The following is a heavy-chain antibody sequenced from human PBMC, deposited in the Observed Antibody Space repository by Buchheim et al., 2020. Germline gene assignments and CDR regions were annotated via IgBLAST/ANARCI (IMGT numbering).Heavy chain of an antibody. CDR1: GGSFSGYY. CDR2: INHSGST. V-gene: IGHV4-34*01. Sequence: QVQLQQWGAGLLKPSETLSLTCAVYGGSFSGYYWSWIRQPPGKGLEWIGEINHSGSTNYNPSLKHRVTITVDTSKIQFSLKLSSVTAADTAVYYCARRSKRAWFDPWGQGTL. J-gene: IGHJ5*02. CDR3: ARRSKRAWFDP.